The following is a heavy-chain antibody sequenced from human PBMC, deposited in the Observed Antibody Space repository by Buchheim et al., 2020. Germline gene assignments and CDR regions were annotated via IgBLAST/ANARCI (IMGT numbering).Heavy chain of an antibody. CDR3: AKDPTIFGVVIMTYFDY. J-gene: IGHJ4*02. V-gene: IGHV3-23*01. Sequence: EVQLLESGGGLVQPGGSLRLSCAASGFTFSSYAMSWVRQAPGKGLEWVSAISGSGGSTYYADSVKGRFTISRDNSKNPLYLQMNSLRAEDTAVYYCAKDPTIFGVVIMTYFDYWGQGTL. D-gene: IGHD3-3*01. CDR2: ISGSGGST. CDR1: GFTFSSYA.